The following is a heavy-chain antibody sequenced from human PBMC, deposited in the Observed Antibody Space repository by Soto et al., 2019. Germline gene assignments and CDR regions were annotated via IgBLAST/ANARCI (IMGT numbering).Heavy chain of an antibody. CDR3: AKDRRLGELSFSDY. Sequence: QVQLVESGGGVVQPGRSLRLSCAASGFTFSSYGMHWVRQAPGKGLEWVAVISYDGSNKYYADSVKGRFTISRDNSKNTLYLQMNSLRAEDTAVYYCAKDRRLGELSFSDYWGQGTLVTVSS. D-gene: IGHD3-16*02. CDR1: GFTFSSYG. J-gene: IGHJ4*02. V-gene: IGHV3-30*18. CDR2: ISYDGSNK.